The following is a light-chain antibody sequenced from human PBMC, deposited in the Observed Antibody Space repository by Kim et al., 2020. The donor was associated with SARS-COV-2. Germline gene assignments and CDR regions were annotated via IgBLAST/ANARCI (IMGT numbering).Light chain of an antibody. CDR1: QGIRSS. J-gene: IGKJ5*01. CDR2: AAS. Sequence: DIQLTQSPSFLSASVGDRVSITCPASQGIRSSLAWYQQTPGKVPKLLLYAASTLQGGVPSRFSGSGSGTDFTLTISSLQPEDFATYYCQQLNSYPITFGQGTRLEIK. CDR3: QQLNSYPIT. V-gene: IGKV1-9*01.